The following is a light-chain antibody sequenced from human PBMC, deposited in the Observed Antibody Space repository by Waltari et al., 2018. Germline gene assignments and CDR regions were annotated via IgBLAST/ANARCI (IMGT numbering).Light chain of an antibody. CDR1: TSDIGYNKF. Sequence: QSALTQPASVSGSPGQSIAISCTGTTSDIGYNKFVSWYQQNPGKAPKLIIYDVPGRPSGVYDRCSGSKSGNTASLTISGLQAEDEADYYCSSYTSSRTLIFGGGTKVTV. CDR3: SSYTSSRTLI. V-gene: IGLV2-14*01. CDR2: DVP. J-gene: IGLJ2*01.